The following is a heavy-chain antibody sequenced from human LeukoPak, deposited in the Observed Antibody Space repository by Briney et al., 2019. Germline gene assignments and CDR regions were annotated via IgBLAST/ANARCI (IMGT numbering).Heavy chain of an antibody. V-gene: IGHV4-34*01. J-gene: IGHJ6*02. D-gene: IGHD3-3*01. CDR2: INHSGST. Sequence: PSETLSLTCAVYGGSFSGYYWSWIRQPPGKGLEWIGEINHSGSTNYNPSLKSRVTISVDTSKNQFSLKLSSVTAADTAVYYCARQSTERFLEWFHNRHGMDVWGQGTTVTVSS. CDR1: GGSFSGYY. CDR3: ARQSTERFLEWFHNRHGMDV.